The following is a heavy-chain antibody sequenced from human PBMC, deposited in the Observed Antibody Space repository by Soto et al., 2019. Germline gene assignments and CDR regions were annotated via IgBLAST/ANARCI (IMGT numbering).Heavy chain of an antibody. CDR1: GFTFSHHA. D-gene: IGHD6-13*01. CDR3: AKDQGSSWYEIDY. J-gene: IGHJ4*02. Sequence: EVELLESGGGLVQPGGSLRLSCAASGFTFSHHAVTWVRQAPGKGLEWVSPISGSVGSTYYADSVKGRFTISRDTPKNTLYLQRNSLRAVDTAVYYCAKDQGSSWYEIDYWGQGTLVTVSS. V-gene: IGHV3-23*01. CDR2: ISGSVGST.